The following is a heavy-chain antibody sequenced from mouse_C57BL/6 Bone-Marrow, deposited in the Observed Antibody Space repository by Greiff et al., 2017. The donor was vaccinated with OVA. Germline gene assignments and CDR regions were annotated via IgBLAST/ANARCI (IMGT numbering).Heavy chain of an antibody. J-gene: IGHJ1*03. D-gene: IGHD1-1*01. CDR3: ARDRVYYGSSYVRYFDV. V-gene: IGHV5-4*01. CDR1: GFTFSSYA. CDR2: ISDGGSYT. Sequence: EVQLVESGGGLVKPGGSLKLSCAASGFTFSSYAMSWVRQTPEKRLEWVATISDGGSYTYYPDNVKGRFTISRDNAKNNLYLQMSHLKSEDTAMYYCARDRVYYGSSYVRYFDVWGTGTTVTVSS.